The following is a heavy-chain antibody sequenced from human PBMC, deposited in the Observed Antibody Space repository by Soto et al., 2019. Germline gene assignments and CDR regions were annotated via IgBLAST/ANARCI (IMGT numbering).Heavy chain of an antibody. CDR1: GYTFTSYG. CDR2: ISIYKGNT. J-gene: IGHJ4*02. Sequence: ASVKVSCKTSGYTFTSYGIAWVRQAPGQGLEWMGWISIYKGNTNYAQKFQGRVTMTTDTSTSTAYMELRSLRSDDTAVYYCATRSPAFDYWGQGTLVTVSS. CDR3: ATRSPAFDY. V-gene: IGHV1-18*01.